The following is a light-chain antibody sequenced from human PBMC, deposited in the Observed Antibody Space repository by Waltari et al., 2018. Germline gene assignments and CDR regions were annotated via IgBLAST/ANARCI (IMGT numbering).Light chain of an antibody. V-gene: IGKV2-30*02. CDR3: MQGTQFPWT. CDR2: KVS. J-gene: IGKJ1*01. CDR1: QSPLHSNGNTY. Sequence: DIVMTQSPLSLSITPGQAASMTCRSSQSPLHSNGNTYLSWFLKKPGQPPRRLIYKVSNRYAGVPYRFSATGAGTDFTLRISRVEAEDVGIYYCMQGTQFPWTFGQGTKVEIK.